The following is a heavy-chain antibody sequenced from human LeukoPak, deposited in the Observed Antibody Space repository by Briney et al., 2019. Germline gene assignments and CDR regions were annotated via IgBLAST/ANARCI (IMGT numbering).Heavy chain of an antibody. D-gene: IGHD4-17*01. CDR3: ARTHDYGDYYFDY. CDR2: MNPNSGNT. J-gene: IGHJ4*02. CDR1: GYTFTSYD. V-gene: IGHV1-8*03. Sequence: ASVKVSCKASGYTFTSYDINWVRQATGQGLEWMGWMNPNSGNTGYAQKFQGRVTITRNTSISTAYMELNSLRSEDTAIYYCARTHDYGDYYFDYWGQGTLVTVSS.